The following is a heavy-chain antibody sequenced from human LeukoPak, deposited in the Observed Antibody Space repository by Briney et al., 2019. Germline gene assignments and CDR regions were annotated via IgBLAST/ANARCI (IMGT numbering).Heavy chain of an antibody. V-gene: IGHV1-8*01. CDR3: ARGPLPYYYDSSGYYYELDY. CDR2: MNPNRGNT. D-gene: IGHD3-22*01. Sequence: ASVKVSCKASGYTFTSYDINWVRQATGQGLEWVGWMNPNRGNTGYAQKFQGRVTMTRNTSISTAYMELSSLRSEDTAVYYCARGPLPYYYDSSGYYYELDYWGQGTLVTVSS. J-gene: IGHJ4*02. CDR1: GYTFTSYD.